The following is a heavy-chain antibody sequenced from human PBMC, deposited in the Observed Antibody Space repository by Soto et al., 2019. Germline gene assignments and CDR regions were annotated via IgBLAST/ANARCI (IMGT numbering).Heavy chain of an antibody. J-gene: IGHJ4*02. CDR3: AREGSTGGFDY. CDR1: DGSISSYY. Sequence: PSETLALTFTVPDGSISSYYWSWIRQPPGKGLEWIAYIYYSGSTKYNPSLKSRVTISLDTSKNQFSLTLNSVTAADTAVYYCAREGSTGGFDYWGQGNMVTVSS. CDR2: IYYSGST. V-gene: IGHV4-59*01. D-gene: IGHD2-8*02.